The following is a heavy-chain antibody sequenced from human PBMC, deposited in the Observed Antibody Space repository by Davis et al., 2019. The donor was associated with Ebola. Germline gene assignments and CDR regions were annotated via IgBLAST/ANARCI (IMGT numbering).Heavy chain of an antibody. CDR2: ISYDGSNK. Sequence: GESLKISCAASGFTFSSYGMHWVRQAPGKGLEWVAVISYDGSNKYYADSVKGRFTISRDNSKNTLYLQMNSLRAEDTAVYYCARELSGSFVDYWGQGTLVTVSS. V-gene: IGHV3-30*03. D-gene: IGHD1-26*01. J-gene: IGHJ4*02. CDR1: GFTFSSYG. CDR3: ARELSGSFVDY.